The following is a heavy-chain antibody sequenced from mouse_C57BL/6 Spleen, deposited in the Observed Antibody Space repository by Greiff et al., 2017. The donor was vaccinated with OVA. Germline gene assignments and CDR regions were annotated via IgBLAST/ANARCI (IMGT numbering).Heavy chain of an antibody. CDR2: IYPGDGDT. D-gene: IGHD3-2*02. CDR3: ARDSSEGAMDY. Sequence: QVQLQQSGPELVQPGASVKISCKASGYAFSSSWMNWVKQRPGKGLEWIGRIYPGDGDTNYNGKFKGKATLTADKSSSTAYMQLSSLTSEDSAVYFCARDSSEGAMDYWGQGTSVTVSS. V-gene: IGHV1-82*01. CDR1: GYAFSSSW. J-gene: IGHJ4*01.